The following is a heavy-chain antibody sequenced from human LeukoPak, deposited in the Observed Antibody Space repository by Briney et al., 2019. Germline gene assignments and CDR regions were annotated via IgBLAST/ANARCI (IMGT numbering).Heavy chain of an antibody. CDR1: GGTFSSYA. CDR2: IIPIFGTA. D-gene: IGHD1-7*01. V-gene: IGHV1-69*05. CDR3: ARGRTTGSWFDP. Sequence: ASVKVSCKASGGTFSSYAISWVRQAPGQGLEWMGGIIPIFGTANYAQKFQGRVTITTDESTGTAYMELSSLRSEDTAVYYCARGRTTGSWFDPWGQGTLVTVSS. J-gene: IGHJ5*02.